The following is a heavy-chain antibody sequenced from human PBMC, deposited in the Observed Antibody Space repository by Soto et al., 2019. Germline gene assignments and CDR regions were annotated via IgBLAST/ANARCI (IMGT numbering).Heavy chain of an antibody. V-gene: IGHV1-3*01. J-gene: IGHJ4*02. D-gene: IGHD5-12*01. CDR1: GYTFTSYD. CDR3: VTHGAESGYGPMKF. CDR2: INAGNGNT. Sequence: GASVKVSCKASGYTFTSYDINWVRQATGQRLEWMGWINAGNGNTKYSQKFQGRVTITRDTSASTAYMELSSLTADDTAVYYCVTHGAESGYGPMKFWGQGTQVTVSS.